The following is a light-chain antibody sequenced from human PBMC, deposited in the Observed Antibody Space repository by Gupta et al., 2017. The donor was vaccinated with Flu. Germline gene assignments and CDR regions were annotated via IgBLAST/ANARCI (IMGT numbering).Light chain of an antibody. CDR2: GNS. CDR3: QSYDSSLSAYV. J-gene: IGLJ1*01. CDR1: SSNIGAGYD. V-gene: IGLV1-40*01. Sequence: QSVLTQPPSVSGAPGQRVTISCTGSSSNIGAGYDVNWYQQLSGTAPKVLIYGNSNRPSGVPDRFSGSKSGTSASLAITGLQAEDEADYYCQSYDSSLSAYVFGTGTKVTVL.